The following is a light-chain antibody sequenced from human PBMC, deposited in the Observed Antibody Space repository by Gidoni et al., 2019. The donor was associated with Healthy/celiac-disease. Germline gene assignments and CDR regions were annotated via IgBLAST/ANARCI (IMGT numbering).Light chain of an antibody. CDR2: AAS. Sequence: DSQMTQSPSSLSASVGDRVTITCRASQSISSYLNWYQQKPGKAPKLLIYAASSLQSGVPSRFSGSGSGTDFTLTISSLQPEDFATYYCQQSYSTPPTFGGVTKVEIK. CDR1: QSISSY. J-gene: IGKJ4*01. CDR3: QQSYSTPPT. V-gene: IGKV1-39*01.